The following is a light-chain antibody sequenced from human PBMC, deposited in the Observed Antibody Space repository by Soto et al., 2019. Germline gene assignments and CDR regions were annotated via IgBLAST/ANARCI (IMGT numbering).Light chain of an antibody. CDR2: AAS. Sequence: DIHLTQSPSSVSASVGDRVTITCRASQGVSNWLGWYQQKPGEAPKLLTYAASSSQSGVPSRFSGSGFGTDFTLTIDSLQPEDFATYYCQQANSFPLTFGGGTKVDIK. CDR1: QGVSNW. CDR3: QQANSFPLT. J-gene: IGKJ4*01. V-gene: IGKV1D-12*01.